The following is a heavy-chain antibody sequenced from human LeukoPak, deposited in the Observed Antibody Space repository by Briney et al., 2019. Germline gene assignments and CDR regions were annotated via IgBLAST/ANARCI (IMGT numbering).Heavy chain of an antibody. J-gene: IGHJ4*02. CDR3: ARAHFLDPLSPAVAGTEGFGY. CDR1: GYTFTSYY. CDR2: INPSGGST. Sequence: ASVKVSCKASGYTFTSYYMHWVRQAPGQGLEWMGIINPSGGSTSYAQKFQGRVTMTRDTSTSTVYMELSSLRSEDTAVYYCARAHFLDPLSPAVAGTEGFGYWGQGTLSPSPQ. D-gene: IGHD6-19*01. V-gene: IGHV1-46*01.